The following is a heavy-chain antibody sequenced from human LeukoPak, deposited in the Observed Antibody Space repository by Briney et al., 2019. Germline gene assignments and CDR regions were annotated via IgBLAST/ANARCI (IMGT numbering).Heavy chain of an antibody. V-gene: IGHV3-7*01. CDR3: ARERQGGIAAAGTRIEGDY. Sequence: GGSLGLSGAVPGFSVSGYWLTGVRRAPGRGRGWVANIMQDGSEKNYLHSVNGRFTISRDNAENSLFLQMNSLRVEDTAVYYCARERQGGIAAAGTRIEGDYWGQGTLVAVSS. J-gene: IGHJ4*02. D-gene: IGHD6-13*01. CDR2: IMQDGSEK. CDR1: GFSVSGYW.